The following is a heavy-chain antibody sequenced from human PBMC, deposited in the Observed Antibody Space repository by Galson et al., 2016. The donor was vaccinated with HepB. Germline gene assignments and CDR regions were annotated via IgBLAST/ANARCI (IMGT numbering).Heavy chain of an antibody. CDR2: IWYDGNKK. CDR1: GFSFSRYG. Sequence: FLRLPCAASGFSFSRYGMHWVRRAPGKGVEWVAIIWYDGNKKYYGDCAKGRSTISRANSKSTLSLQLTRLRPDDTAVYYCVKDAGYSTNWVFAYWGQGALVTVS. D-gene: IGHD2-2*01. CDR3: VKDAGYSTNWVFAY. V-gene: IGHV3-33*06. J-gene: IGHJ4*02.